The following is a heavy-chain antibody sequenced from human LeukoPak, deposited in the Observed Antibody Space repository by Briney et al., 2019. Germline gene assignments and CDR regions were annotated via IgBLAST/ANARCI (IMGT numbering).Heavy chain of an antibody. J-gene: IGHJ4*02. Sequence: GASVKVSCKASGYTFTGYYMHWVRQAPGQGLEWMGWINPKSGGTNYAQKFQGRVTMTRDTSISTDYMELSSLRSDDTAVYYCAREEDYGGNFVEYWGQGTLVTVSS. CDR3: AREEDYGGNFVEY. CDR2: INPKSGGT. D-gene: IGHD4-23*01. V-gene: IGHV1-2*02. CDR1: GYTFTGYY.